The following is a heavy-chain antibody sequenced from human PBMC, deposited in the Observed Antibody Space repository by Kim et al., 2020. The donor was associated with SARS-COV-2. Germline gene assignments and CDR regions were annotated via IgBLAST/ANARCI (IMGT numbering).Heavy chain of an antibody. CDR2: T. V-gene: IGHV6-1*01. J-gene: IGHJ6*02. Sequence: TEYAPSVKSRVTINPHTSKNQFSLQLNSVTPDDTAVYYCARRGNNNGMDVWGQGTTVTVSS. CDR3: ARRGNNNGMDV. D-gene: IGHD3-16*01.